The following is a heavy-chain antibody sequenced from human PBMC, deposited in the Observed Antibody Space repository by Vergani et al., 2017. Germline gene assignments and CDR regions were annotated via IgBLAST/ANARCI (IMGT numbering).Heavy chain of an antibody. D-gene: IGHD3-22*01. Sequence: QVQLVQSGSEVRKPGASVKVSCQVSGYSLSELTIHWVRQAPGKGLEWMGGFDPEHGEVTFAHNIQGRVTMTEDRSTDTAYMLLSSLRPEDTALYYCAIVTDYYGSSGYYLDYWGQGTLVTVSS. CDR3: AIVTDYYGSSGYYLDY. J-gene: IGHJ4*02. CDR1: GYSLSELT. CDR2: FDPEHGEV. V-gene: IGHV1-24*01.